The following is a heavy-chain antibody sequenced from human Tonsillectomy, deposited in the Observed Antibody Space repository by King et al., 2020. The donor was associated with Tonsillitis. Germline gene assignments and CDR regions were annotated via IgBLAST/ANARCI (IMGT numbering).Heavy chain of an antibody. CDR2: INHSGST. J-gene: IGHJ4*02. CDR1: GGSFSDYY. D-gene: IGHD4-17*01. Sequence: HVQLQQWGAGLLKPSETLSLTCAVYGGSFSDYYWSWIRQPPGKGLEWIGEINHSGSTIYNPSLKSRVTISVDTSENQFSLKLSSVTAADTAVYYCARGHYGEMGFDYWGQGTLAT. V-gene: IGHV4-34*01. CDR3: ARGHYGEMGFDY.